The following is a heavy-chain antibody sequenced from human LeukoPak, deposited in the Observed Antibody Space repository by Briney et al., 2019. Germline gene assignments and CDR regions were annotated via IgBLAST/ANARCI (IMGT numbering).Heavy chain of an antibody. Sequence: ASVKVSCKASGYTFTSYYMHWVRQAPGQGLEWVGWINTNTGNPTYAQGFTGRFVFSLDTSVSTAYLQISSLKAEDTAVYYCARFHYYDSSGYYSQYYFDYWGQGTLVTVSS. D-gene: IGHD3-22*01. V-gene: IGHV7-4-1*02. CDR3: ARFHYYDSSGYYSQYYFDY. CDR2: INTNTGNP. J-gene: IGHJ4*02. CDR1: GYTFTSYY.